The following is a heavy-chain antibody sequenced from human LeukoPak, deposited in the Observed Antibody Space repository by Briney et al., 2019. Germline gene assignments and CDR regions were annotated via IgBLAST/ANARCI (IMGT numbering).Heavy chain of an antibody. CDR2: IYYSGST. CDR1: GGSISSYY. V-gene: IGHV4-59*08. J-gene: IGHJ4*02. CDR3: ARRGGSSSWYRY. Sequence: PSETLSLTCTVSGGSISSYYWSWIRQPPGKGLEWIGYIYYSGSTNYNPSLKSRVTISVDTYKNQFSLKLSSVTAADTAVYYCARRGGSSSWYRYWGQGTLVTVSS. D-gene: IGHD6-13*01.